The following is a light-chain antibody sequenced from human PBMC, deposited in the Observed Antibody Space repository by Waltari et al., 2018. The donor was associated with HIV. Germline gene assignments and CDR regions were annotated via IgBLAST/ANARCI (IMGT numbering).Light chain of an antibody. CDR1: RAIGRS. V-gene: IGKV1-16*01. Sequence: IQMAQSPASLSASIGDRVTITCRSSRAIGRSLAWFQQKPGQSPMALIYATSILHTGVPGRFNGSRSGTEFALTIANLEAADFGTYYCQQYDDLPRTFGGGT. J-gene: IGKJ4*01. CDR3: QQYDDLPRT. CDR2: ATS.